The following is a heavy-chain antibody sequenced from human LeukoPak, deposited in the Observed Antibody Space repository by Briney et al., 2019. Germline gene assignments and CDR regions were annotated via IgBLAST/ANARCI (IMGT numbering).Heavy chain of an antibody. CDR3: ARDPSGSYYVDY. CDR1: GFIFSTYT. Sequence: GGSLRLSCAASGFIFSTYTMTWVRQAPGKGLEWVSTISDSGGSTYYADSVEGRFTISRDNSKNTLYLQMNSLRAEDTAVYYCARDPSGSYYVDYWGQGTLVTVSS. V-gene: IGHV3-23*01. CDR2: ISDSGGST. D-gene: IGHD1-26*01. J-gene: IGHJ4*02.